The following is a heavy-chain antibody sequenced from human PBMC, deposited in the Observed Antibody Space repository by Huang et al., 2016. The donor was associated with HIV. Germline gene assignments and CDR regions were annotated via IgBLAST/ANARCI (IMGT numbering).Heavy chain of an antibody. Sequence: QVQLQQWGAGLLKPSETLSLTCAYYGGSFSGYYWSWIRQPPGKGLVWIGEINHSGSTNYNPALKSRVTISVDTSKNQFSLKLSSVTAADTAVYYCARGPRIQLWFYSYYFDYWGQGTLVTVSS. V-gene: IGHV4-34*01. J-gene: IGHJ4*02. CDR2: INHSGST. CDR3: ARGPRIQLWFYSYYFDY. D-gene: IGHD5-18*01. CDR1: GGSFSGYY.